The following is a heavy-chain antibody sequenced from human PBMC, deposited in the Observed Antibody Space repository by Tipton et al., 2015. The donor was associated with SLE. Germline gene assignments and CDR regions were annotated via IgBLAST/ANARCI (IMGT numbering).Heavy chain of an antibody. CDR3: ARGVSGYFSYCYMDV. CDR2: ISHSGSA. J-gene: IGHJ6*03. V-gene: IGHV4-34*01. CDR1: GFVFGSYT. D-gene: IGHD3-16*01. Sequence: LRLSCTASGFVFGSYTMTWIRQAPGKGPEWIGEISHSGSANYNASLKSRVTMSLDKSNNQFSLRLSSVTAADTAVYYCARGVSGYFSYCYMDVWGKGTTVTISS.